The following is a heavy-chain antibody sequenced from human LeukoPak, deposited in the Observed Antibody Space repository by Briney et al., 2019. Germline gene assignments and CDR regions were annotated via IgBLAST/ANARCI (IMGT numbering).Heavy chain of an antibody. J-gene: IGHJ4*02. V-gene: IGHV4-31*03. CDR1: GGSISSNNYY. Sequence: PSETLSLTCTVSGGSISSNNYYWSWIRQHPGKGLEWIGHIYYSGSTYYNPSLKSRLAISVDSSKNQFSLRLTSVTAADTAVYYCARCWDYWGQGTLVTVSS. CDR2: IYYSGST. CDR3: ARCWDY.